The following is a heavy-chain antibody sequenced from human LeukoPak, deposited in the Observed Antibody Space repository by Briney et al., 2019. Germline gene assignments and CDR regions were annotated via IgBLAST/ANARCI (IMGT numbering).Heavy chain of an antibody. CDR1: GGSISSYY. J-gene: IGHJ4*02. CDR2: IYYGGST. D-gene: IGHD3-22*01. CDR3: ASLPTVYSRGYLAL. V-gene: IGHV4-39*07. Sequence: YPSETLSLTCTVSGGSISSYYWGWIRQPPGKGLEWIGSIYYGGSTYYNPSLKSRVTISVDMSKNQFSLKLSSVTAADTAVYYCASLPTVYSRGYLALWGQGTLVTVSS.